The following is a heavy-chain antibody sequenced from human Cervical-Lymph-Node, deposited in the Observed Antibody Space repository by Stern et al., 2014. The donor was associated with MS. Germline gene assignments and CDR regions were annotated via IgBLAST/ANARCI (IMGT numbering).Heavy chain of an antibody. CDR2: IMPILGTS. CDR1: GGTLISYP. D-gene: IGHD1-26*01. V-gene: IGHV1-69*01. Sequence: QMQLVQSGAEVKKPGSSVKVSCQASGGTLISYPISWVRPAPGQVLEWLGGIMPILGTSNYAHKFQGRVTITADESTTTIYMELRSLKSEDTAVYYCARHLGSHESGWFDPWGQGTLVTVSS. J-gene: IGHJ5*02. CDR3: ARHLGSHESGWFDP.